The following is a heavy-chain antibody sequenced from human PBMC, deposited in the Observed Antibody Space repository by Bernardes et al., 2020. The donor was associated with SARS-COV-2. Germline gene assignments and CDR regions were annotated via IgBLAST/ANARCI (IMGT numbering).Heavy chain of an antibody. CDR1: GGTFSRYA. CDR2: IIPILDMT. J-gene: IGHJ6*02. V-gene: IGHV1-69*04. CDR3: ARALRPAADYYYYVMDV. D-gene: IGHD2-2*01. Sequence: SVKVSCKASGGTFSRYAISWVRQAPGQGLEWMGTIIPILDMTNYAQRFQDRVTITADKSTSTAYMELSSLRSEDTAMYYCARALRPAADYYYYVMDVWGQGTTVTVSS.